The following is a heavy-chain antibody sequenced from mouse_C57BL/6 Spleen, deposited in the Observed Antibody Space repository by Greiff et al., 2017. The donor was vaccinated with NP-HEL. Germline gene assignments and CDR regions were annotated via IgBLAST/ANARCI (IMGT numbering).Heavy chain of an antibody. D-gene: IGHD3-2*02. CDR1: GYTFTDYY. CDR3: ARWGTAQAPDY. Sequence: EVQLQQSGPELVKPGASVKISCKASGYTFTDYYMNWVKQSHGKSLEWIGDINPNNGGTIYNQKFKGKATLTVDKSSSTAYMELRSLTSEDSAVYYCARWGTAQAPDYWGQGTTLTVSS. J-gene: IGHJ2*01. V-gene: IGHV1-26*01. CDR2: INPNNGGT.